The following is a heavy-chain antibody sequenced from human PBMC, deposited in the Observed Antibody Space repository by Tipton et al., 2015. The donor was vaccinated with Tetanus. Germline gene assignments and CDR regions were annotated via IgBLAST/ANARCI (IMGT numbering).Heavy chain of an antibody. CDR1: GFTFGNYA. CDR2: ISSSGSDT. V-gene: IGHV3-23*01. Sequence: SLRLSCAASGFTFGNYAIHWVRQAPGKGLEWVLGISSSGSDTYAADSVKGRFTISRDNSKNMVYLQMNTLRAEDTAVYYCAKVVTPVRVTPPSYFDYWGQGTLVTVST. D-gene: IGHD2-21*02. CDR3: AKVVTPVRVTPPSYFDY. J-gene: IGHJ4*02.